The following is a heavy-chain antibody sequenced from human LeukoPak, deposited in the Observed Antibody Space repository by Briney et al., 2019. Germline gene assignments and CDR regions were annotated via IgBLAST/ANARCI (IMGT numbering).Heavy chain of an antibody. V-gene: IGHV3-23*01. CDR1: GFIFSSYS. Sequence: GGSLRLSCAASGFIFSSYSMTWVRQAPGKGLEWVSVITGSGGNTYYADSVKGRFTISKDNSKNTVYLQMSSLRVDDTAVYYCAKAASSSWPSYYYGMDVWGQGTTVTVSS. J-gene: IGHJ6*02. D-gene: IGHD6-13*01. CDR3: AKAASSSWPSYYYGMDV. CDR2: ITGSGGNT.